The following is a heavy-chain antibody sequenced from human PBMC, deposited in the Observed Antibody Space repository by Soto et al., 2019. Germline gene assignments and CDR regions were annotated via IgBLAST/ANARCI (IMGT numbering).Heavy chain of an antibody. J-gene: IGHJ6*02. Sequence: SETLSLTCTVSGGSISSYYWSWIRQPAGKGLEWIGRIYTSGSTNYNPSLKSRVTMSVDTSKNQFSLKLSSVTAADTAVYYCAREVVDCSSTSCYYYYYYGMDVWGQGTTVTVSS. CDR2: IYTSGST. V-gene: IGHV4-4*07. D-gene: IGHD2-2*01. CDR1: GGSISSYY. CDR3: AREVVDCSSTSCYYYYYYGMDV.